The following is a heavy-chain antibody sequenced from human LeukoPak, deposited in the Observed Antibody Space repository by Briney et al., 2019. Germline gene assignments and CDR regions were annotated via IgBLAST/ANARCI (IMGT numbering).Heavy chain of an antibody. CDR1: GFTFSNTR. CDR2: IKSKTDGGTT. Sequence: GGSLRLSCTASGFTFSNTRVTWVRQGPGKGLEWVGRIKSKTDGGTTDYAAPVKGRFTISRDDSENTLYLQMSSLKPEDTAVYYCMTSATVVTGYWGQGTLVTVSS. J-gene: IGHJ4*02. V-gene: IGHV3-15*01. D-gene: IGHD4-23*01. CDR3: MTSATVVTGY.